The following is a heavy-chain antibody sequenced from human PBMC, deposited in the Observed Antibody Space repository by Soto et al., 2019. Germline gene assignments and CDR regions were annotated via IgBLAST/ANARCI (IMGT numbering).Heavy chain of an antibody. D-gene: IGHD3-3*02. CDR3: AREGGHRSIWGNNSFDP. V-gene: IGHV4-30-2*01. J-gene: IGHJ5*02. Sequence: VSISSGGYSWSWIRQPPGKGLEWIGYIYHSGSTYYNPSLKSRVTISVDGSKNQFSLKLSSVTAADTAVYYCAREGGHRSIWGNNSFDPWGQGTLVTVSS. CDR2: IYHSGST. CDR1: VSISSGGYS.